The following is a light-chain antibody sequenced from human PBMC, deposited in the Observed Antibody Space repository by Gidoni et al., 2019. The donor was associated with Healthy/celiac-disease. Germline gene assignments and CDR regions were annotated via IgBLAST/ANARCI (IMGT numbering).Light chain of an antibody. J-gene: IGLJ2*01. CDR2: QDS. Sequence: YELTQPPSVSVSPGQAASITCSGDKLGDKYACWYQQKPGQSPVLVIYQDSKRPSGIPERFSGSNSGNTATLTISGTQAMDEADYYCQAWDSSTVVFGGGTKLTVL. CDR1: KLGDKY. CDR3: QAWDSSTVV. V-gene: IGLV3-1*01.